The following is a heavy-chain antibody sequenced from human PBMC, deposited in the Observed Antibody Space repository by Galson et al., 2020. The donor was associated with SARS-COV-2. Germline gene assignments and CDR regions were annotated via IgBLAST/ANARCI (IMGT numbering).Heavy chain of an antibody. Sequence: SETLSLTCTVSGVSITGGSVYWCWIRQPAGMGLEFVGRMYTGGTTDYNPSLKSRATISVDASKNQFSLQLKSVTAADTAVYYCARGHLLFRSYFYSWGQGALVTGSS. J-gene: IGHJ4*02. V-gene: IGHV4-61*02. CDR2: MYTGGTT. D-gene: IGHD3-10*01. CDR3: ARGHLLFRSYFYS. CDR1: GVSITGGSVY.